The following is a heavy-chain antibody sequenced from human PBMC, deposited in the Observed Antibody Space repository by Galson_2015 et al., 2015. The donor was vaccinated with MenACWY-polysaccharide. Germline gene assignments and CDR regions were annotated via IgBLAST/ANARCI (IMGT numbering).Heavy chain of an antibody. CDR3: ARDVQGAGDC. V-gene: IGHV3-23*01. CDR1: FFPFLPSP. J-gene: IGHJ4*02. Sequence: SLLLSCSSSFFPFLPSPPPFFFSSLGKGLEWVSTISDSGGRTQYADSVKGRFTISRDNSKNTLYLQMNSLRDDDTAVYYCARDVQGAGDCGSQGTGCTFSS. D-gene: IGHD3-16*01. CDR2: ISDSGGRT.